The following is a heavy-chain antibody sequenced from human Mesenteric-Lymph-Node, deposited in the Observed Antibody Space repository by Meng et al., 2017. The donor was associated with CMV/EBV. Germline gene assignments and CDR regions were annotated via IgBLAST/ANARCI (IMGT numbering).Heavy chain of an antibody. CDR3: ARALSCNGSTCYTYFFHDMGV. Sequence: ASVKVSCKTSGYTFTNYYIHWVRQAPGQGPEWMGIINPRGGSTKYAQKFQDRLTMTRDTSTSTVYMDLSSLRSDDTAIYFCARALSCNGSTCYTYFFHDMGVWGQGTTVTVSS. CDR2: INPRGGST. CDR1: GYTFTNYY. V-gene: IGHV1-46*01. J-gene: IGHJ6*02. D-gene: IGHD3-16*02.